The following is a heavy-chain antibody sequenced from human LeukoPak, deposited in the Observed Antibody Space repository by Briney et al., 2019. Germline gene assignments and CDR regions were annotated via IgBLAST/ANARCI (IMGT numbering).Heavy chain of an antibody. D-gene: IGHD3-10*01. CDR2: IYYSGST. CDR1: GGSISSSSYY. J-gene: IGHJ4*02. Sequence: SETLSLTCTVSGGSISSSSYYWGWIRQPPGKGLEWIGSIYYSGSTYYNPSLKSRVTISVDTSNNQFSLKLSSVTAADTAVYYCATHFYYYGSGSYYNGIDYWGQGTLVTVSS. CDR3: ATHFYYYGSGSYYNGIDY. V-gene: IGHV4-39*01.